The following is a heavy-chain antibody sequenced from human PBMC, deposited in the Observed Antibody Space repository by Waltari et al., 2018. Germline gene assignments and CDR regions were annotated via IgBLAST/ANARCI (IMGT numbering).Heavy chain of an antibody. D-gene: IGHD6-19*01. CDR1: GGSISSYY. Sequence: QVQLQASGPGLVKPSETLSLTCTVSGGSISSYYWSWIRQPPGKGLEWIGYIYYSGSTNYNPSLKSRVTISVDTSKNQFSLKLSSVTAADTAVYYCARCGSSGPGGHYYYYYGMDVWGQGTTVTVSS. V-gene: IGHV4-59*01. CDR3: ARCGSSGPGGHYYYYYGMDV. CDR2: IYYSGST. J-gene: IGHJ6*02.